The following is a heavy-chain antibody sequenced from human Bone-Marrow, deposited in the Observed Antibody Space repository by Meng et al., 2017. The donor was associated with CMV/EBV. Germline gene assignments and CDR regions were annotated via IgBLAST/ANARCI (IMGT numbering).Heavy chain of an antibody. J-gene: IGHJ4*02. CDR2: ISYDGSNK. D-gene: IGHD3-3*01. V-gene: IGHV3-30-3*01. CDR3: ARMVGLFAIFGVASDY. CDR1: GFTFSSYA. Sequence: GGSLRLSCAASGFTFSSYAMHWVRQAPGKGLEWVAVISYDGSNKYYADSVKGRFTISRDNSKNTLYLQMNSLRAEDTAVYYCARMVGLFAIFGVASDYWGQGKLVTVYS.